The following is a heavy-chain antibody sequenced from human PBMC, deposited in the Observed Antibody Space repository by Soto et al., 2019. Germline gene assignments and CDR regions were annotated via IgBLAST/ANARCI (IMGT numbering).Heavy chain of an antibody. V-gene: IGHV3-30*18. D-gene: IGHD6-19*01. CDR3: AKDHSGWYYFDY. CDR2: ISYDGGKK. J-gene: IGHJ4*02. Sequence: GGSLRLSCAASGFTFSSYGMHWVRQAPSKGLEWVAVISYDGGKKYYADSVKGRFTISRDNSKNTLYVQMNSLRAEDTAVYYCAKDHSGWYYFDYWGQGTLVTVSS. CDR1: GFTFSSYG.